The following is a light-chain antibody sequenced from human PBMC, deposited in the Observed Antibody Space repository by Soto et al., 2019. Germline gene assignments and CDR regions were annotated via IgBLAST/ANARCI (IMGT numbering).Light chain of an antibody. CDR1: QTINNRY. Sequence: EIVLTQSPGTLSLSPGERATLSCRASQTINNRYLAWYQQKPGQAPRLLIYVASSRATDIPDSFSGSGSGTDFTLTISRVQPEDFAVYYCQQFAGSPGFTFGPGTKVDMK. J-gene: IGKJ3*01. CDR3: QQFAGSPGFT. V-gene: IGKV3-20*01. CDR2: VAS.